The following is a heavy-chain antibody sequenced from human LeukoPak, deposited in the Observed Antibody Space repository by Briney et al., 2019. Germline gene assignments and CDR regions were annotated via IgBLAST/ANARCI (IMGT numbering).Heavy chain of an antibody. Sequence: GRSLRLSCAASGLTFDDYAMHWVRQAPGKGLEWVSGISWNSGSIGYADSVKGRFTISRDNAKNSLYLQMNSLRAEDTALYYCAKDVKLYYYYMDVWGKGTTVTVSS. V-gene: IGHV3-9*01. CDR2: ISWNSGSI. J-gene: IGHJ6*03. CDR3: AKDVKLYYYYMDV. CDR1: GLTFDDYA.